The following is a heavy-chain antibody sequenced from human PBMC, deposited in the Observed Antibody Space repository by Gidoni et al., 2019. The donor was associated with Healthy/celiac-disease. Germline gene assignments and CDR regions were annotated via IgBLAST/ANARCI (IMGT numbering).Heavy chain of an antibody. CDR3: ARLNLGYCTNGVCYTVDY. CDR1: GFSLSNARMG. J-gene: IGHJ4*02. V-gene: IGHV2-26*01. Sequence: VTLKESGPVLVQPTETLTLTCTVSGFSLSNARMGVSWIRQPPGKAMEWLAHIFSNYEKSYSTSLKSRITIYKDTSKSQVVLTMTNMDTVDTATYYCARLNLGYCTNGVCYTVDYWGQGTLVTVSS. D-gene: IGHD2-8*01. CDR2: IFSNYEK.